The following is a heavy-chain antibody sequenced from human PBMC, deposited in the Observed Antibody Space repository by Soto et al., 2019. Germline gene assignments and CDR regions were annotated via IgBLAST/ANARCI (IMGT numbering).Heavy chain of an antibody. CDR1: GFTFINYA. CDR3: ARKILGSTTRPNYWYFDL. J-gene: IGHJ2*01. D-gene: IGHD7-27*01. V-gene: IGHV3-23*01. Sequence: EVQVLESGGGLVQPGGSLRLSCAGSGFTFINYAMNWVRQAPGKGLEWVSSISGGGDAAFFPDSVRGRFTNSRDNSKTTVTLQMNSLGVDDTAVYYCARKILGSTTRPNYWYFDLWGRGTLVTVSS. CDR2: ISGGGDAA.